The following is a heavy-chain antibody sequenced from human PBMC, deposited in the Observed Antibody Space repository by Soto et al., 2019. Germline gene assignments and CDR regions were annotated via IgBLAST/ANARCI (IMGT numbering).Heavy chain of an antibody. CDR2: IWFDGSNK. V-gene: IGHV3-33*01. Sequence: QVHLVESGGGVAQPGRSLRLSCAASGSIFTGYGMHWVRQAPGKGLEWVAVIWFDGSNKYYADSVKGRFTISRDNTKNMLYLQMNGLRVEGTAVYYWSGVWIGGKTFRGYLDYWGRGTLVTVSS. D-gene: IGHD3-3*01. CDR3: SGVWIGGKTFRGYLDY. J-gene: IGHJ4*02. CDR1: GSIFTGYG.